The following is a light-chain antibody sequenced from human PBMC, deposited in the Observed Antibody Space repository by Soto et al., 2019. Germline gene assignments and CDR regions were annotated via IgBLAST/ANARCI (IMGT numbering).Light chain of an antibody. V-gene: IGLV2-14*01. CDR1: SSDVGGYNS. CDR3: SSYTSSSLLV. J-gene: IGLJ2*01. CDR2: DVS. Sequence: QSALTQPASVCGSPGQSSTISCTGTSSDVGGYNSVSWYQQHPGKAPKLMIYDVSHRPSGVSDRFSGSKSGNTAALTISGLQAEDEADYYCSSYTSSSLLVFGGGTKLTVL.